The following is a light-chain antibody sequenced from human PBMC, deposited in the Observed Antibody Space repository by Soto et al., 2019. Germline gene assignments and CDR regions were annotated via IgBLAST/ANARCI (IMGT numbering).Light chain of an antibody. J-gene: IGKJ3*01. CDR1: QSISSY. CDR2: AAS. CDR3: QQSYST. V-gene: IGKV1-39*01. Sequence: DIQMTQSPSSLSASVGDRVTITCRASQSISSYLNWYQQKPGKAPKLLIYAASSLQSEVPSRFSGSGSGTDFTITISSLQPEDFATYYCQQSYSTFGPGTKVDIK.